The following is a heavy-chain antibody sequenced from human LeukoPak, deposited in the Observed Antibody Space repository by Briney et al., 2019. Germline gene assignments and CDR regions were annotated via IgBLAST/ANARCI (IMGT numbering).Heavy chain of an antibody. CDR2: IYPGDSDT. Sequence: HGESLKISCKGSGYSFTNYWIGWVRQMPGKGLEWMGIIYPGDSDTRYSPSFQGQVTISADKSISTAYLQWSSLKASDTAMYYCARHSSSQRAHIAAAGIPRARDLDYWGQGTLVTVSS. D-gene: IGHD6-13*01. CDR1: GYSFTNYW. V-gene: IGHV5-51*01. J-gene: IGHJ4*02. CDR3: ARHSSSQRAHIAAAGIPRARDLDY.